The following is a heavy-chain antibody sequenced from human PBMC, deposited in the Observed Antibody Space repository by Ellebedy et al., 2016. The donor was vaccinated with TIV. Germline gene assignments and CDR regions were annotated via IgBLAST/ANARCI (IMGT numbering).Heavy chain of an antibody. Sequence: GGSLRLSCAASGFSFISYWMTWVRQAPGKGLEWMANINQDGSQKYYVDSVKGRFTISRDNAKNSLYLQMTSLRAEDTALYYCATDGSYGDYRSPAHAFEVWGQGTMVTVSS. J-gene: IGHJ3*01. CDR2: INQDGSQK. CDR1: GFSFISYW. CDR3: ATDGSYGDYRSPAHAFEV. D-gene: IGHD4-17*01. V-gene: IGHV3-7*01.